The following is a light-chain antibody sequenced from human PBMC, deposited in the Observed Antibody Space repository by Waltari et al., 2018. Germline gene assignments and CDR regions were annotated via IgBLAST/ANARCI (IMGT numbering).Light chain of an antibody. CDR2: VNP. CDR1: RSNIGAGFD. V-gene: IGLV1-40*01. J-gene: IGLJ3*02. CDR3: QSYGGTLSFWA. Sequence: QSVLTQPPSVSGALGQRVTMSCTGTRSNIGAGFDVRWYQQIPGTAPKLLLYVNPNRPAGVLFRFSCSKSGTSASLAISGLQAEDEAHYYCQSYGGTLSFWAFGGGTKLTVL.